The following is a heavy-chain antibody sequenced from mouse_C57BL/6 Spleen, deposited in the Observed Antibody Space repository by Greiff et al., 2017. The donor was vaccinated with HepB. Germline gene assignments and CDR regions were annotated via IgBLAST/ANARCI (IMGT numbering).Heavy chain of an antibody. V-gene: IGHV1-78*01. D-gene: IGHD1-1*01. J-gene: IGHJ3*01. CDR2: IYPRDGST. Sequence: VQLQQSDAELVKPGASVKISCKVSGYTFTDHTIHWMKQRPEQGLEWIGYIYPRDGSTKYNEKFKGKATLTADKSSSTAYMQLNSLTSEDSAVYFCARDSIYYYGSSLAWFAYWGQGTLVTVSA. CDR3: ARDSIYYYGSSLAWFAY. CDR1: GYTFTDHT.